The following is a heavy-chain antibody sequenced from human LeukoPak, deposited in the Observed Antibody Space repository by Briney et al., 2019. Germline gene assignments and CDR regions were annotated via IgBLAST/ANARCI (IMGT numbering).Heavy chain of an antibody. Sequence: ASVKVSCKASGYTFTSYDINWVRQATGQGLEWMGWMNPNSGNTGYAQKLQGRVTMTTDTSTSTAYMELRSLRSDDTAVYYCARDHRIAVAGTCGYWGQGTLVTVSS. CDR2: MNPNSGNT. V-gene: IGHV1-8*01. CDR1: GYTFTSYD. J-gene: IGHJ4*02. D-gene: IGHD6-19*01. CDR3: ARDHRIAVAGTCGY.